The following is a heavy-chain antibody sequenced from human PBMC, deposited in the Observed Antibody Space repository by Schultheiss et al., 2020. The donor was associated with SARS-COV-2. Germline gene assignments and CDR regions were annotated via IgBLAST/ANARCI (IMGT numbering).Heavy chain of an antibody. J-gene: IGHJ1*01. CDR1: GFTFSSYA. CDR3: TTDDSSGWFWASARAEYFQH. CDR2: ISSNGGST. D-gene: IGHD6-19*01. V-gene: IGHV3-64*02. Sequence: GGSLRLSCAASGFTFSSYAMHWVRQAPGKGLEYVSAISSNGGSTYYADSVKGRFTISRDNAKNSLYLQMNSLRAEDTAVYYCTTDDSSGWFWASARAEYFQHWGQGTLVTVSS.